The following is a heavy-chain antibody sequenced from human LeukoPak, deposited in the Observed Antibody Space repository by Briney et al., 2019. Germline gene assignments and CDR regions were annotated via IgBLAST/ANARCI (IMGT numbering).Heavy chain of an antibody. CDR2: IFSSGGT. V-gene: IGHV4-34*12. J-gene: IGHJ4*02. Sequence: PSETLSLTCAVYGGSFSGYYWSWIRQPPGKGLEWIGTIFSSGGTSYNPSLKSRVTISVDTSKNHFSLRLTSVTAADTAVYYCTRRRGASSWRDNWGQGTLVTVSS. CDR1: GGSFSGYY. CDR3: TRRRGASSWRDN. D-gene: IGHD6-13*01.